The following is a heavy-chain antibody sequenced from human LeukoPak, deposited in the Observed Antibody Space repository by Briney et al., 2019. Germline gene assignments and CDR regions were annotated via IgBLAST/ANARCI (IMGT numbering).Heavy chain of an antibody. CDR1: GGSISSSSYY. J-gene: IGHJ4*02. CDR3: ARGGSSWYVVDY. V-gene: IGHV4-39*07. CDR2: IYYSGST. D-gene: IGHD6-13*01. Sequence: SETLSLTCTVSGGSISSSSYYWGWIRQPPGKGLEWIGSIYYSGSTYYNPSLKSRVTISVDTSKNQFSLKLSSETAADTAVYYCARGGSSWYVVDYWGQGTLVTVSS.